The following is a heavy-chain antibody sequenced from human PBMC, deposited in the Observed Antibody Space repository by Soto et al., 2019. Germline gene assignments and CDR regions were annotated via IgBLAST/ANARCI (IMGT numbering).Heavy chain of an antibody. V-gene: IGHV3-23*01. CDR2: ISGSGGST. Sequence: QPGGSLRLSCAASGFPFSSYSMSWVRQAPGKGLEWVSVISGSGGSTYFVDSVKGRFTISRDNSKNTLYLQMNSLRAEDTAVYYCAKVSSSGWYGDPDYWGQGTLVNVPQ. CDR3: AKVSSSGWYGDPDY. D-gene: IGHD6-19*01. J-gene: IGHJ4*02. CDR1: GFPFSSYS.